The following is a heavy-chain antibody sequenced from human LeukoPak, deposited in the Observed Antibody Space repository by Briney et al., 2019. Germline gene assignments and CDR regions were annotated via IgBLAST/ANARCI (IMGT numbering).Heavy chain of an antibody. CDR3: ARGMVGATKLDY. J-gene: IGHJ4*02. CDR2: ISAYNGYT. V-gene: IGHV1-18*01. CDR1: GYTFTSYG. D-gene: IGHD1-26*01. Sequence: ASVKVSCKASGYTFTSYGISWVRQAPGQGLEWMGWISAYNGYTIYAQKFQGRVTMTTDTSTSTAYMELRSLRSDDTAVYYCARGMVGATKLDYWGQGTLVTVSS.